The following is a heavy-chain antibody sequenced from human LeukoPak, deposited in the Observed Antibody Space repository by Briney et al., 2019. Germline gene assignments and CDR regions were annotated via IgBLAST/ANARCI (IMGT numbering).Heavy chain of an antibody. D-gene: IGHD6-13*01. J-gene: IGHJ5*02. CDR3: ARDWRLAAAGVKNWFDP. CDR2: IYTSRST. CDR1: GGSISSYY. V-gene: IGHV4-4*07. Sequence: SETLSLTCTVSGGSISSYYWSWIRQPAGKGLEWIGRIYTSRSTNYNPSLKSRVTISVDTSKNQFSLKLSSVTAADTAVYYCARDWRLAAAGVKNWFDPWGQGTLVTVSS.